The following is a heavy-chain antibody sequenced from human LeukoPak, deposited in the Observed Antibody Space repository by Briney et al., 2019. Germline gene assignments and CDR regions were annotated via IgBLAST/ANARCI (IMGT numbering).Heavy chain of an antibody. J-gene: IGHJ4*02. CDR1: GGSISSSSYY. Sequence: PSETLSLTCTVSGGSISSSSYYWGWIRQPPGKGLEWIGSIYYTGSAYYNPSLKSRVTMSVDTSKNQFSLMLSSVTAADTAVYSCARHPERYSYFDYWGQGTLVTVSS. V-gene: IGHV4-39*01. CDR2: IYYTGSA. CDR3: ARHPERYSYFDY. D-gene: IGHD5-18*01.